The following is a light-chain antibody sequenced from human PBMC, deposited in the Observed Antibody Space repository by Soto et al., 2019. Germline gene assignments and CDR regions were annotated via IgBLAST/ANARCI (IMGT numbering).Light chain of an antibody. CDR2: AAS. Sequence: AIQMTQSPSSLSASVGGRVTITCRASQDIRNDLGWYQQRPGKPPKVLIYAASNLQSGVPPRFSGSGSGTDFALTITSLQPEGFATYYCLQDYNRPYTFGQGTKLEF. CDR1: QDIRND. V-gene: IGKV1-6*01. CDR3: LQDYNRPYT. J-gene: IGKJ2*01.